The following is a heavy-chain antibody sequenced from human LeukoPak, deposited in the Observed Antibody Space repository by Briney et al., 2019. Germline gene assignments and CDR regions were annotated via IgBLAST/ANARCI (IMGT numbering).Heavy chain of an antibody. V-gene: IGHV1-69*04. CDR1: GGTFSSYA. CDR2: IIPILGIA. D-gene: IGHD3-16*01. Sequence: ASVKVSCKASGGTFSSYAISWVRQAPGQGLEWMGRIIPILGIANYAQKFQGRVTITAGKSTSTAYMELSSLRSEDTAVYYCAREGGDFDYWGQGTLVTVSS. J-gene: IGHJ4*02. CDR3: AREGGDFDY.